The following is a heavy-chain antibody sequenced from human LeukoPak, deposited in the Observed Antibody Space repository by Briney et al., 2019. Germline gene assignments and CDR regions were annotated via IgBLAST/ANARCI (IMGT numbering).Heavy chain of an antibody. CDR2: IYYSGST. CDR3: AGGGSYYDFWSGYYDYYYYMDV. V-gene: IGHV4-59*01. J-gene: IGHJ6*03. CDR1: GDSISSYY. Sequence: SETLSLTCTVSGDSISSYYWSWLRQPPGKGLEWIGYIYYSGSTNYNPSLKSRVTISVDTSKNQFSLRLTSVTAADTAVYYCAGGGSYYDFWSGYYDYYYYMDVWGKGTTVTVSS. D-gene: IGHD3-3*01.